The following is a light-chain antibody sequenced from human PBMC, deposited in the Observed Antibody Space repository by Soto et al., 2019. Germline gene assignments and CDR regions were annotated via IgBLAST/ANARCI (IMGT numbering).Light chain of an antibody. CDR1: QSVSSSY. CDR2: GAS. Sequence: SVLTQSPGTLSLSTGEKATLSCRASQSVSSSYLAWYQQKPGQAPRLLIYGASSRATGIPDRFSGSGSGTDFTLTIRRLEPEDFAVYYCQQYGSSPRTFGQGTKVDIK. CDR3: QQYGSSPRT. J-gene: IGKJ1*01. V-gene: IGKV3-20*01.